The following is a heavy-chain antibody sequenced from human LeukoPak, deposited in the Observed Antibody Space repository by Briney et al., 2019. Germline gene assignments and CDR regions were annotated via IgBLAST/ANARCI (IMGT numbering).Heavy chain of an antibody. CDR3: AKQFVDI. CDR2: ISRSGTET. J-gene: IGHJ5*02. V-gene: IGHV3-23*01. Sequence: GGSLRLSCAASGFTFSSYAMSWVRQAPGKGLEWVSVISRSGTETYHADSVRGRFTISRDNSRNTLYLQMNSLRAEDTAVYYCAKQFVDIWGQGTLVTVSS. CDR1: GFTFSSYA. D-gene: IGHD5-24*01.